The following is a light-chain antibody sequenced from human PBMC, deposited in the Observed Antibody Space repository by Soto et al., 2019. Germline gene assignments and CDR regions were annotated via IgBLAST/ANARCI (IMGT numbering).Light chain of an antibody. Sequence: QSVLTQPPSVSGAPGQRVTISCTGSSSNIGAGYDVHWYQQLPGTAPKLLIYGNSNRPSGVPDRFSGSKSGTSASLAITGLQAEDEADYYCQSYDSSLGRVFGTGTKLTVL. CDR2: GNS. CDR3: QSYDSSLGRV. CDR1: SSNIGAGYD. J-gene: IGLJ1*01. V-gene: IGLV1-40*01.